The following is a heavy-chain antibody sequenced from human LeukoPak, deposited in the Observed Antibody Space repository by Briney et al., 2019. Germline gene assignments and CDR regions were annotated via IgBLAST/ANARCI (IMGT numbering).Heavy chain of an antibody. CDR1: GYTFTNYD. D-gene: IGHD3-22*01. CDR2: MNPNSGNT. V-gene: IGHV1-8*03. CDR3: ARMRSDSSGYYVIDT. J-gene: IGHJ5*02. Sequence: ASVKVSCKASGYTFTNYDINWARQATGQGLEWMGWMNPNSGNTGYAQKFQGRVTITRNTSISTAYMELSSLRSEDTAVYYCARMRSDSSGYYVIDTWGQGTLVTVSS.